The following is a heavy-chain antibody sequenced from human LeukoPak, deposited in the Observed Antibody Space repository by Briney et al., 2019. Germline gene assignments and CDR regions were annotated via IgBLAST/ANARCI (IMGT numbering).Heavy chain of an antibody. CDR2: ISGSGGST. D-gene: IGHD4-17*01. CDR3: AKGAYGDYASSAEYFQH. V-gene: IGHV3-23*01. Sequence: GGSLRLSCVVSGFTFSNYAMSWVRQAPGKGLEWVSAISGSGGSTYYADSVKGRFTISRDNSKNTLYLQMNSLRAEDTAVYYCAKGAYGDYASSAEYFQHWGQGTLVTVSS. CDR1: GFTFSNYA. J-gene: IGHJ1*01.